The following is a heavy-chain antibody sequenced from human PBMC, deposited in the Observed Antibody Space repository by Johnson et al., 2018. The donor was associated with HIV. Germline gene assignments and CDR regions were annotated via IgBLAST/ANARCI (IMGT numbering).Heavy chain of an antibody. Sequence: EVQLVESGGGVVRPGGSLRLSCAASGFTFDDYGMSWVRQAPGKGLEWVSGLNWNGGSTGYVDSVKGRFTISRDNAKNSLFLQMNSLRAEDTAVYYCARVREWEGGEVGDAFDIWGQGTMVTVSS. CDR2: LNWNGGST. J-gene: IGHJ3*02. CDR3: ARVREWEGGEVGDAFDI. CDR1: GFTFDDYG. V-gene: IGHV3-20*04. D-gene: IGHD1-26*01.